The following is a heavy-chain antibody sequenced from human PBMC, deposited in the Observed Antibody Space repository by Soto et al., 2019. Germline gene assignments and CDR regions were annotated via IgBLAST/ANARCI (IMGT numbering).Heavy chain of an antibody. V-gene: IGHV4-38-2*01. Sequence: PSETLSLTCAVSGYSISSDSYWGWIRQPPGKGLEWIGSIYPSGSTYYNPSLKSRVTISVDTSKNQFSLKLSSVTAADTAVYYCATIHCSGGSCYGDPWGQGTMVTVSS. CDR1: GYSISSDSY. J-gene: IGHJ3*01. D-gene: IGHD2-15*01. CDR3: ATIHCSGGSCYGDP. CDR2: IYPSGST.